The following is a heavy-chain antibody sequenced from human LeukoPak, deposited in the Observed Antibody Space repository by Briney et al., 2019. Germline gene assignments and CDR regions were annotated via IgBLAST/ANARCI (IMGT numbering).Heavy chain of an antibody. V-gene: IGHV4-4*07. CDR3: ARDSGGSGYLWFDP. CDR2: IYTSGST. CDR1: GASISTYY. J-gene: IGHJ5*02. Sequence: SETLSLTCTVSGASISTYYWSWIRQPAGKGLEWIGRIYTSGSTNYNPSLKSRATMSLDTSKHQFSLNLISVTAADTAVYYCARDSGGSGYLWFDPWGQGTLVTVSS. D-gene: IGHD3-3*01.